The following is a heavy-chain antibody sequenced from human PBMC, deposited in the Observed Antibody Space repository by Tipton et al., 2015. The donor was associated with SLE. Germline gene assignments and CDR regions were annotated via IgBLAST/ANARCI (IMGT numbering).Heavy chain of an antibody. CDR2: IYSTGDT. CDR3: ARDDSSAVDP. CDR1: GGSISSASYF. V-gene: IGHV4-61*09. J-gene: IGHJ5*02. D-gene: IGHD3-22*01. Sequence: TLSLTCTVSGGSISSASYFWSWVRLPAGKGLEWIGQIYSTGDTKYNPSLKSRVTISVDTPKNQFSLTLSSVTAADTAVYFCARDDSSAVDPWGQGTLVTVSS.